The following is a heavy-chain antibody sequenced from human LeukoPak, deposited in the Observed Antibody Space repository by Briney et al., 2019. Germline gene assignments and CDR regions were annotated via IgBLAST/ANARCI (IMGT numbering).Heavy chain of an antibody. CDR2: INHSGST. CDR3: ARVLPASYYDSSGYYYDY. D-gene: IGHD3-22*01. CDR1: GGSFSGYY. J-gene: IGHJ4*02. V-gene: IGHV4-34*01. Sequence: SETLSLTCAVYGGSFSGYYWSWIRQPPGKGLEWIGEINHSGSTNYNPSLKSRVTISVDTSKNQFSLKLSSVTAADTAVYYCARVLPASYYDSSGYYYDYWGQGTLVTVSS.